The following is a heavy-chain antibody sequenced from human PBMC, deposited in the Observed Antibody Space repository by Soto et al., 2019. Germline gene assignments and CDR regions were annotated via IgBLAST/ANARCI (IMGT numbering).Heavy chain of an antibody. CDR2: INAGNGNT. Sequence: ASVKVSCKASGYTFTSYAMHWVRQAPGQRLEWMGWINAGNGNTKYSQKFQGRVTITRDTSASTAYMELSSLRSEDTAVYYCARELNYDFWSGYYYYGMDVWGQGTTVTVSS. V-gene: IGHV1-3*01. CDR1: GYTFTSYA. J-gene: IGHJ6*02. CDR3: ARELNYDFWSGYYYYGMDV. D-gene: IGHD3-3*01.